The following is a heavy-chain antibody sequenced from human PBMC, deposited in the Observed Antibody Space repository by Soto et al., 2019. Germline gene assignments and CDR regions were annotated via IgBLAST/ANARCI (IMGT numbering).Heavy chain of an antibody. D-gene: IGHD3-3*02. J-gene: IGHJ5*02. V-gene: IGHV2-26*01. Sequence: QVTLKESGPVLMKPTETLTLTCTVSGFSLSKGRMGVSWIRQPPGKALEWLAHIFPNDEKSYSTSLKSRLTISKDTSKSQVVLTMTNMDPVDTATYYCARLGAPFLEWLLPLDPWGQGTLVTVSS. CDR3: ARLGAPFLEWLLPLDP. CDR2: IFPNDEK. CDR1: GFSLSKGRMG.